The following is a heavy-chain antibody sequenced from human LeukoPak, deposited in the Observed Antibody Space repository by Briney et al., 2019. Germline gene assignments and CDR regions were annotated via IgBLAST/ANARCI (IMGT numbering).Heavy chain of an antibody. CDR2: IYTTGST. CDR3: ASASGY. J-gene: IGHJ4*02. D-gene: IGHD6-19*01. CDR1: GDSTSSDY. Sequence: SETLSLTCSVSGDSTSSDYWSWIRQLAGKGLEWIGRIYTTGSTNYNPSLKSRVTMSVDMSKNQFSLKLSSVTAADTAVYYCASASGYWGQGTLVPVSS. V-gene: IGHV4-4*07.